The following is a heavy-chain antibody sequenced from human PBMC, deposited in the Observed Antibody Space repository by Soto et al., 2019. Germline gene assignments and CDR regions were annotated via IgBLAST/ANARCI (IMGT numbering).Heavy chain of an antibody. J-gene: IGHJ6*01. D-gene: IGHD5-18*01. CDR1: GGTFSSYA. V-gene: IGHV1-69*06. CDR2: VIPIFGTA. CDR3: ARDSLSYGPYYYYYGMDV. Sequence: SVKVSCKASGGTFSSYAISWARQAPGQGLEWMGGVIPIFGTANYAQKFQGRVTITADKSTSTAYMELSSLRSEDTAVYYCARDSLSYGPYYYYYGMDVWGQGTTVTVSS.